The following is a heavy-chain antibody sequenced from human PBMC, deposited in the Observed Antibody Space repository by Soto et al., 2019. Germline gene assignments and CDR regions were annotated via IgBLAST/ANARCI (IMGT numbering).Heavy chain of an antibody. Sequence: GGSLRLSCAASGFDFSSYAMSWVRQAPGKGLECISLISGTGVPTLYAESVKGRFSVSRDNPKDTLFLEMNNLGVDDTAMYYCAKSFCSSSSCFFLWVDPWGPGTLVTVSS. V-gene: IGHV3-23*01. D-gene: IGHD2-2*01. CDR1: GFDFSSYA. CDR2: ISGTGVPT. CDR3: AKSFCSSSSCFFLWVDP. J-gene: IGHJ5*02.